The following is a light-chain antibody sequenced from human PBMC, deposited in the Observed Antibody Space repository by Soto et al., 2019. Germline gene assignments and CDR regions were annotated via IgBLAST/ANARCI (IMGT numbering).Light chain of an antibody. V-gene: IGKV3-15*01. Sequence: EMVMTQSPATLSVSPGERATLSCRASQSVSSNLAWYQQEPGQAPRLLIYGASTRATGIPARFSGSGSGTEFTLTISSLQSEDIAVYYCQQYNNWPPWTFGQGTKVDIK. CDR3: QQYNNWPPWT. CDR1: QSVSSN. J-gene: IGKJ1*01. CDR2: GAS.